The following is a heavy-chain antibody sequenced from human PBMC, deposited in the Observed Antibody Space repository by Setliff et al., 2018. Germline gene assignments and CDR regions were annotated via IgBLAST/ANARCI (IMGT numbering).Heavy chain of an antibody. J-gene: IGHJ4*02. CDR3: ARTQGEQQLTHPYYFEF. Sequence: PSETLSLTCAVYGGSFSGYYWSWIRQPPGKGLEWIGEINHSGSTNYNPSLKSRVTISVDTSKNQFSLRLTSVTAADTAAYYCARTQGEQQLTHPYYFEFWGQGTLVTVSS. CDR2: INHSGST. D-gene: IGHD6-13*01. CDR1: GGSFSGYY. V-gene: IGHV4-34*01.